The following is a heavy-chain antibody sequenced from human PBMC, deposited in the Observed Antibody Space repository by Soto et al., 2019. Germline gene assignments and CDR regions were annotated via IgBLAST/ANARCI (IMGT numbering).Heavy chain of an antibody. Sequence: EVQLLESGGGLVQPGGSLRLSCAASGFTFSSYAMSWVRQAPGKGLEWVSAISGSGGTTYYADSVKGRFTISRDNSKNTLYLQMNSLRAEDTALSYCAKDRLGATPYYFDYWGQGTLVTVSS. CDR3: AKDRLGATPYYFDY. V-gene: IGHV3-23*01. CDR2: ISGSGGTT. D-gene: IGHD1-26*01. J-gene: IGHJ4*02. CDR1: GFTFSSYA.